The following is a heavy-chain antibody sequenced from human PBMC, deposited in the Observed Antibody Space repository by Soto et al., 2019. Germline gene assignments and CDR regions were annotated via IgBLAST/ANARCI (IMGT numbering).Heavy chain of an antibody. J-gene: IGHJ4*02. D-gene: IGHD5-18*01. Sequence: PEARCLRWSGSGGFMSRCDRSGSRQPPGKGLEWIGYIYYSGSTHYNPSLKSRVTISVDTPKNQFSLKLSSVTAADTAVYYCARHAGGGYSYGYGLFYYFAYWGQGTLVTVSS. CDR3: ARHAGGGYSYGYGLFYYFAY. CDR2: IYYSGST. V-gene: IGHV4-59*08. CDR1: GGFMSRCD.